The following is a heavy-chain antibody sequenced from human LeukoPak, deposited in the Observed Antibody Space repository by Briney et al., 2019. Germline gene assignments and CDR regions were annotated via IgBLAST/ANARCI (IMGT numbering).Heavy chain of an antibody. V-gene: IGHV4-59*08. CDR1: GGSISSYY. D-gene: IGHD1-26*01. J-gene: IGHJ4*02. CDR3: ARWYRKVDY. Sequence: SETLSLTCTVSGGSISSYYWSWIRQPPGKGLEWIGYIYYSGSTNYNPSLKSRVTISVDTSKNQFSLKLRSVTAADTAVYYCARWYRKVDYWGQGTLVTVSS. CDR2: IYYSGST.